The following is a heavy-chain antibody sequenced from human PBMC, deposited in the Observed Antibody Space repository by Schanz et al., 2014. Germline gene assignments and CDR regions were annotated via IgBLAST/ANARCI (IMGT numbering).Heavy chain of an antibody. CDR1: GGSFSGYY. V-gene: IGHV4-34*01. CDR3: ARDTTWRLEL. J-gene: IGHJ2*01. D-gene: IGHD1-1*01. Sequence: QVQLQQWGAGLLKPSETLSLTCAVYGGSFSGYYWSWIRQPPGKGLEWIAEINHGGSTNYNPSLKSRVPISLDTSKNQFSLTLTSLTAADTAVYYCARDTTWRLELWGRGTLVTVSS. CDR2: INHGGST.